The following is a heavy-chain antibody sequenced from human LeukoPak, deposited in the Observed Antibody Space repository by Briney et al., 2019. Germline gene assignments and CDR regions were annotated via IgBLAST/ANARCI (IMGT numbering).Heavy chain of an antibody. CDR3: ARSGRDGYNLNY. V-gene: IGHV1-69*05. D-gene: IGHD5-24*01. J-gene: IGHJ4*02. Sequence: SVKVSCKASGGTFSSYAISWVRQAPGQGLEWMGGIIPIFGTANYAQKSQGRVTITTDESTSTAYMELSSLRSEDTAVYYCARSGRDGYNLNYWGQGTLVTVSS. CDR1: GGTFSSYA. CDR2: IIPIFGTA.